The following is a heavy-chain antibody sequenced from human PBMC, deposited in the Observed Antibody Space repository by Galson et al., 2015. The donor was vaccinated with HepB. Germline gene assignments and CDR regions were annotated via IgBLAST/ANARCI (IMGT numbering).Heavy chain of an antibody. D-gene: IGHD3-3*01. V-gene: IGHV1-46*03. CDR1: GYTFTSYY. J-gene: IGHJ4*02. CDR3: ARAPLLRFLEWLANFDY. Sequence: SVKVSCKASGYTFTSYYMHWVRQAPGQGLEWMGIINPSGGSTSYAQKFQGRVTMTRDTSTSTVYMELSSLRSEDTAVYYCARAPLLRFLEWLANFDYWGQGTLVTVSS. CDR2: INPSGGST.